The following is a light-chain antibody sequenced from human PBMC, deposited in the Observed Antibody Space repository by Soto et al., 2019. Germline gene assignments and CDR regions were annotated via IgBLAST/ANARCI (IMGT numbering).Light chain of an antibody. CDR2: EVS. CDR3: MQSIQLPKT. Sequence: DIFITQTPRSLSVTPGQPASISCKSSESLLHSDENTYLFSYVQKPGQPPQLLIYEVSNRFSGVPDRFSGSGSGTDFTLKISRVEAEDVGVYYCMQSIQLPKTFGPGTKVDIK. CDR1: ESLLHSDENTY. V-gene: IGKV2D-29*01. J-gene: IGKJ3*01.